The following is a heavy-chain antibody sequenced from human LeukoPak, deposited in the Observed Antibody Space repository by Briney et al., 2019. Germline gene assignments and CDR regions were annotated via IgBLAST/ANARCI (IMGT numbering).Heavy chain of an antibody. CDR2: ISYDGSNK. V-gene: IGHV3-30*18. CDR3: AKDWGLRFLEWLLYF. D-gene: IGHD3-3*01. J-gene: IGHJ4*02. CDR1: GFTFSSYG. Sequence: GGSLRLSCAASGFTFSSYGMHWVRQAPGKGLEWVAVISYDGSNKYYADSVKGRFTTSRDNSKNTLYLQMNSLRAEDTAVYYCAKDWGLRFLEWLLYFGGQGTLVTVSS.